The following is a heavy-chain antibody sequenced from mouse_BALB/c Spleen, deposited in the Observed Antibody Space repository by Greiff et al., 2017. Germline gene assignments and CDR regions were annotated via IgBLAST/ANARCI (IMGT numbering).Heavy chain of an antibody. Sequence: EVMLVESGGGLVQPKGSLKLSCAASGFTFNTYAMNWVRQAPGKGLEWVARIRSKSNNYATYYADSVKDRFTISRDDSQSMLYLQMNNLKTEDTAMYYCVRHDQAMDYWGQGTSVTVSS. CDR1: GFTFNTYA. CDR2: IRSKSNNYAT. CDR3: VRHDQAMDY. D-gene: IGHD2-3*01. V-gene: IGHV10-1*02. J-gene: IGHJ4*01.